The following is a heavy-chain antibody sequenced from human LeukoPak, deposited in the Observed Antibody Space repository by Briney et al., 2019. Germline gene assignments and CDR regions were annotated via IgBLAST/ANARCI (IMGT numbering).Heavy chain of an antibody. V-gene: IGHV4-39*01. CDR2: IYYSGRT. D-gene: IGHD2-8*02. CDR1: GGSISSGSY. CDR3: ARHEDWRSADI. Sequence: PSETLSLTCTVSGGSISSGSYWAWIRQPPGRGLEWVGTIYYSGRTFYNPSLKSRVTISVDTSKNQFSLKLGSVTAADTAVYYCARHEDWRSADIWGQGTMVTVSS. J-gene: IGHJ3*02.